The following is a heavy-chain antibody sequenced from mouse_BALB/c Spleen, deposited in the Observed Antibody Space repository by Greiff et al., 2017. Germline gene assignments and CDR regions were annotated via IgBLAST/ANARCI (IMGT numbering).Heavy chain of an antibody. CDR2: ISYSGST. Sequence: EVQRVESGPSLVKPSQTLSLTCSVTGDSITSGYWNWIRKFPGNKLEYMGYISYSGSTYYNPSLKSRISITRDTSKNQYYLQLNSVTTEDTATYYCARSTVVEGPGFAYWGQGTLVTVSA. CDR3: ARSTVVEGPGFAY. D-gene: IGHD1-1*01. V-gene: IGHV3-8*02. J-gene: IGHJ3*01. CDR1: GDSITSGY.